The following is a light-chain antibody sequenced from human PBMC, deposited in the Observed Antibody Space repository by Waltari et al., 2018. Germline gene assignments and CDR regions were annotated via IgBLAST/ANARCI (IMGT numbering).Light chain of an antibody. V-gene: IGKV3-20*01. Sequence: TAPLSCRASQTVRTTYLAWYQQKPGQAPTLLIYDTSSRATGIPDRFSGSGSGTDFSLTISSLEPEDFAVYYCQQYDISPLTFGGGTKVETK. CDR2: DTS. CDR1: QTVRTTY. CDR3: QQYDISPLT. J-gene: IGKJ4*01.